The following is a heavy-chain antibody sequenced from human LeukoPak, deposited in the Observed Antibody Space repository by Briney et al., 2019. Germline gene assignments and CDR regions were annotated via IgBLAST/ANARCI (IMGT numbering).Heavy chain of an antibody. CDR1: GFTFSTYA. CDR3: AKGYSSGWYYFDY. J-gene: IGHJ4*02. CDR2: ISGGAGST. V-gene: IGHV3-23*01. D-gene: IGHD6-19*01. Sequence: PGGSLRLSCAASGFTFSTYAMTWVRQAPGKGLEWVSSISGGAGSTNYADSVKGRVSISRDDSKNTLYLQLNSLRVEDTAVYFCAKGYSSGWYYFDYWGQGTLVTVSP.